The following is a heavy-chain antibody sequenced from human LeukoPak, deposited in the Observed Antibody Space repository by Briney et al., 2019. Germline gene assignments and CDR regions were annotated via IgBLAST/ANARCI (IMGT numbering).Heavy chain of an antibody. CDR3: ARKEVAYYDNV. V-gene: IGHV3-30-3*01. CDR1: GFSFSSYA. Sequence: GGALRLSCAASGFSFSSYAMHWVRQAPGKGLEWVAVISYDGSNEHYADFVKGRFTISRDNSKNTLYLQMNSLRAEDTSVYYCARKEVAYYDNVWGQGTLVTASS. J-gene: IGHJ4*02. CDR2: ISYDGSNE. D-gene: IGHD3-22*01.